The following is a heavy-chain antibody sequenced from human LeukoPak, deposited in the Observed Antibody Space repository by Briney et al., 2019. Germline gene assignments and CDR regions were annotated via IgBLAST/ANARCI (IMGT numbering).Heavy chain of an antibody. J-gene: IGHJ4*02. V-gene: IGHV1-46*01. D-gene: IGHD1-26*01. CDR1: VYTFTSYY. CDR3: ATSGIVGAYIDY. CDR2: INHSSGST. Sequence: ASVKVSCKASVYTFTSYYMHCVGQAPGQRLEWMGIINHSSGSTRCAQKFQGRVTLTRDTYTSTVYMELSSLKSEDTGVFYCATSGIVGAYIDYWGQRTLVTVSS.